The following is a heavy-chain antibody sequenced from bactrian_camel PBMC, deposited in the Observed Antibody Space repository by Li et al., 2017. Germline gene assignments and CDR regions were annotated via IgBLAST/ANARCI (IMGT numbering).Heavy chain of an antibody. Sequence: HVQLVESGGGLVQPGGSLRLSCAASDAYISWIRQAPGKGLEWLAQIAYDGWVSRYNDPAKGRFTIPRDNAKNTLYLQMNSLKPEDTAMYYCTKDRSYGTRNWVLSTRGQGTQVTVS. CDR2: IAYDGWVS. CDR1: DAY. CDR3: TKDRSYGTRNWVLST. J-gene: IGHJ4*01. D-gene: IGHD3*01. V-gene: IGHV3S1*01.